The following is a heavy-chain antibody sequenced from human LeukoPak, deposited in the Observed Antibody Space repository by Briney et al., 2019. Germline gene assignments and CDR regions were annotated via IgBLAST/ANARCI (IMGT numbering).Heavy chain of an antibody. Sequence: GGSLRLSCAASGFTGSSNEMSWVRQAPGKGLEWVSSISGSTIYYADSVKGRFTISRDNAKNSLYLQMNSLRAEDTAVYYCAALGITMIGGVWGKGTTVTISS. CDR2: ISGSTI. D-gene: IGHD3-10*02. CDR1: GFTGSSNE. J-gene: IGHJ6*04. CDR3: AALGITMIGGV. V-gene: IGHV3-69-1*02.